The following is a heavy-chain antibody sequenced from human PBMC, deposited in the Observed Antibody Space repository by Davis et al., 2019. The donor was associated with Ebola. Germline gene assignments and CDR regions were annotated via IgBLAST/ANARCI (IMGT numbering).Heavy chain of an antibody. V-gene: IGHV4-61*08. CDR2: IYYNGGT. CDR1: DESVSSDVYY. J-gene: IGHJ5*02. D-gene: IGHD2-8*01. CDR3: AGDSTRTNGWAFDP. Sequence: SETLSLTCTVSDESVSSDVYYWSWIRQPPGKGLEWIGYIYYNGGTIYNPSLRSRVTISLDTSKNQFSLKLTSVTAADTAVYSCAGDSTRTNGWAFDPWGQGTLVTVSS.